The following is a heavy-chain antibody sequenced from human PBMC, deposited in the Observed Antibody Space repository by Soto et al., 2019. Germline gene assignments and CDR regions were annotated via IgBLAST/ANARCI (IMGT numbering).Heavy chain of an antibody. CDR3: ARKLLGYCSTTSCYYGMDV. J-gene: IGHJ6*02. CDR1: GGSISSDRYY. CDR2: FYYSGTT. Sequence: SETLSLTCTVFGGSISSDRYYWGWIRQPPGKGLEWIGSFYYSGTTYYNPSLKSRVTISVDMSKNQFSLRLSSVTAADTAVYYCARKLLGYCSTTSCYYGMDVWGQGTTVT. D-gene: IGHD2-2*01. V-gene: IGHV4-39*01.